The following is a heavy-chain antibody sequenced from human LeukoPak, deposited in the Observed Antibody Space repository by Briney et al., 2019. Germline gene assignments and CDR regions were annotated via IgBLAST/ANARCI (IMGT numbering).Heavy chain of an antibody. J-gene: IGHJ4*02. V-gene: IGHV3-30*18. D-gene: IGHD3-22*01. CDR1: GFTFSSYG. CDR3: AKEGITMTYYFDY. CDR2: ISYDGSNK. Sequence: GGSLRLSCAASGFTFSSYGMHWVRQAPGKGLEWVAVISYDGSNKYYADSVKGRFTISRDNSKNTLYLQMNSLRAEDTAVYYCAKEGITMTYYFDYWGQGTLVTVFS.